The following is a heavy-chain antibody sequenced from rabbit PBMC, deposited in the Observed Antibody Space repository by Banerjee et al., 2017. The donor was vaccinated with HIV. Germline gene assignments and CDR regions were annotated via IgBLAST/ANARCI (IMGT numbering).Heavy chain of an antibody. D-gene: IGHD4-1*01. CDR3: ARDLAGAIGWNFNL. CDR1: GFTISTTYW. CDR2: IDTGSSSSS. J-gene: IGHJ4*01. V-gene: IGHV1S45*01. Sequence: QEQLEESGGDLVKPEGSLTLTCTASGFTISTTYWICWVRQAPGKGLEWIACIDTGSSSSSYYASWAKGRFTISKTSSTTVPLQMTSLTAADTATYFCARDLAGAIGWNFNLWGPGTLVTVS.